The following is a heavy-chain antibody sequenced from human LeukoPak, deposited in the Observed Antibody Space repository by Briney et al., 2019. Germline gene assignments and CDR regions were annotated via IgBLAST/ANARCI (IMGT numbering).Heavy chain of an antibody. Sequence: ASVKVSCKASGYTFTSYYMHWVRQAPGQGLEWMGIINPSGGSTNYAQKFQGRVTMTRDTSTSTIYMELSSLRSEDTAVYYCARVYSSALDHWGQGTLVTVSS. CDR3: ARVYSSALDH. CDR2: INPSGGST. CDR1: GYTFTSYY. D-gene: IGHD6-19*01. J-gene: IGHJ4*02. V-gene: IGHV1-46*01.